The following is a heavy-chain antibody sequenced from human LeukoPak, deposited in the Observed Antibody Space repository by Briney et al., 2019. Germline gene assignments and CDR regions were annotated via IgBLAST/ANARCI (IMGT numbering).Heavy chain of an antibody. CDR1: ASSFITTSYC. CDR3: ARTENNLPEDYLNP. J-gene: IGHJ5*02. V-gene: IGHV4-39*01. D-gene: IGHD1-14*01. CDR2: ICYSGST. Sequence: KASETLSLTCTIAASSFITTSYCCCWIRQPPGKGLEWIGSICYSGSTFYNPSLKSRVTLSVDTSKNQFSLKLSSVTAADTAVYYRARTENNLPEDYLNPMGQGTLVTVSS.